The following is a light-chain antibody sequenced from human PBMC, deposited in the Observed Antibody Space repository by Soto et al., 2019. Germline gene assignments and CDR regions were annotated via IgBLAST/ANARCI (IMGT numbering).Light chain of an antibody. Sequence: QSVLTQPPSVSGAPGQRVTISCTGSSSNIGAGYDVHWYQQVPRTAPKLLIYGNTNRPSGVPDRFSGSKSGTSASLAITGLQAEDEADYYCQSYDSRLGDSVFGGGTKLTVL. CDR1: SSNIGAGYD. J-gene: IGLJ2*01. CDR2: GNT. V-gene: IGLV1-40*01. CDR3: QSYDSRLGDSV.